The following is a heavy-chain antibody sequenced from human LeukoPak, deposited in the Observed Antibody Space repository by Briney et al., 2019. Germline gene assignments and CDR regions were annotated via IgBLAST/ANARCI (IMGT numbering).Heavy chain of an antibody. Sequence: GGSLRLSCAASGFTFSSYWMHWVRQAPGKGLVWVSRISTDASSTTYADSVKGRFTISRDNAKDTLYLQMNSLRAEDTAVYYCAELGITMIGGVWGKGTTVTISS. D-gene: IGHD3-10*02. V-gene: IGHV3-74*01. CDR2: ISTDASST. CDR3: AELGITMIGGV. J-gene: IGHJ6*04. CDR1: GFTFSSYW.